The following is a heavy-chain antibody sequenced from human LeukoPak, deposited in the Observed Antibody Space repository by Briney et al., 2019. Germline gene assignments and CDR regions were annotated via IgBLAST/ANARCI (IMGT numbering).Heavy chain of an antibody. CDR3: AGGSSPYYYYGMDV. Sequence: GRSLRLSCAASGFTFSSYGMHWVRQAPGKGLEWVAVISYDGSNKYYADSVKGRFTISRDNSKNTLYLQMNSLRAEDTAVYYCAGGSSPYYYYGMDVRGQGTTVTVSS. D-gene: IGHD6-6*01. V-gene: IGHV3-30*03. J-gene: IGHJ6*02. CDR1: GFTFSSYG. CDR2: ISYDGSNK.